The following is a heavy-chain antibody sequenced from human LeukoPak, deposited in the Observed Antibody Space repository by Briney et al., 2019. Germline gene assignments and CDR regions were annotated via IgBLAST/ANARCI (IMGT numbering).Heavy chain of an antibody. CDR2: ISSSSNYI. CDR1: GFTFSSYS. D-gene: IGHD1-26*01. J-gene: IGHJ4*02. V-gene: IGHV3-21*01. Sequence: GGSLRLSCAASGFTFSSYSMNWVRQAPGKGLEWVSSISSSSNYIYYADSVKGRFTISRDNAKNSLYLQMNSLRAEDTALYYCARDRPYSGSHGGDYWGQGTLVTVSS. CDR3: ARDRPYSGSHGGDY.